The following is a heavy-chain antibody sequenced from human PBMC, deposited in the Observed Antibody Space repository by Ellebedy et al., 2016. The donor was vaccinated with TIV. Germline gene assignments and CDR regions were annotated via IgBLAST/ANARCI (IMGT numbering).Heavy chain of an antibody. D-gene: IGHD2-15*01. Sequence: GESLKISCAASGFTFRIYWMNWVRQAPGQGLEWVANIKEDGSRTSYVDSVRGRFTISRDNAKNSLYLQMNSLRAEDTAVYYCATGARSEGGYWGQGTLVTVSS. CDR3: ATGARSEGGY. CDR2: IKEDGSRT. J-gene: IGHJ4*02. V-gene: IGHV3-7*01. CDR1: GFTFRIYW.